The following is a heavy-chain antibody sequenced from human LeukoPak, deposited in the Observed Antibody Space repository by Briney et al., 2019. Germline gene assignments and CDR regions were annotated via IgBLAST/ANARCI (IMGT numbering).Heavy chain of an antibody. J-gene: IGHJ1*01. D-gene: IGHD6-13*01. CDR2: VDPEDGET. Sequence: ASVKISCKVSGYTFTDYYMHWVQQAPGKGLEWMGLVDPEDGETIYAEKFQGRVTITADTSTDTAYMELSSLRSEDTAVYYCARDLELAAAGDQHWGQGTLVTVSS. CDR3: ARDLELAAAGDQH. V-gene: IGHV1-69-2*01. CDR1: GYTFTDYY.